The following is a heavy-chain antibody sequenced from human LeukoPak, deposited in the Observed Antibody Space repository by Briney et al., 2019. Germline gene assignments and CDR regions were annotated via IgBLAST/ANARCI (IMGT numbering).Heavy chain of an antibody. CDR3: AKGYSSGWYCFDY. Sequence: PSETLSLTCTVSGGSISSSSYYWGWIRQPPGKGLEWVLAISGSGGSTYCADSVKGRFTISRDNFKNTLYLQMNSLRAEDTAVYYCAKGYSSGWYCFDYWGQGTLVTVSS. V-gene: IGHV3-23*01. J-gene: IGHJ4*02. CDR2: ISGSGGST. CDR1: GGSISSSSYY. D-gene: IGHD6-19*01.